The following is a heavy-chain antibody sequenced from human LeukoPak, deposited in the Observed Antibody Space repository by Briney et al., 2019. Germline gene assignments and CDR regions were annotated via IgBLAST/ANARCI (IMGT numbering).Heavy chain of an antibody. CDR3: ARAKTLEPSPSNAFDI. V-gene: IGHV1-18*01. CDR2: ISAYNGNT. J-gene: IGHJ3*02. CDR1: GGTFSSYA. D-gene: IGHD1-1*01. Sequence: ASVKVSCKASGGTFSSYAISWVRQAPGQGLEWMGWISAYNGNTKYAQKFQGRVTMTTVTSTSTAYMELRSLTSDDTAVYYCARAKTLEPSPSNAFDIWGQGTMVTVSS.